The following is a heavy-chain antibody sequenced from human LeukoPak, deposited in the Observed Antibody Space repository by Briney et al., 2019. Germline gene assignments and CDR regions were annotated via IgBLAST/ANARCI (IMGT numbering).Heavy chain of an antibody. V-gene: IGHV6-1*01. D-gene: IGHD2-8*01. CDR1: GDSASSTNAA. CDR3: ARTKGHLDL. CDR2: TYYRSRWYS. J-gene: IGHJ2*01. Sequence: SQTLSLTCAISGDSASSTNAAWNWIRQSPSRGLEWLGRTYYRSRWYSEYARSVKSRITIDPDTSKNQFSLQLNSVTPEDAAVYYCARTKGHLDLWGRGTLVTVSS.